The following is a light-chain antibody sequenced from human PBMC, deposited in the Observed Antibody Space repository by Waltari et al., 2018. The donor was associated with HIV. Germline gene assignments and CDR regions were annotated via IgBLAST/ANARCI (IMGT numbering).Light chain of an antibody. Sequence: QSVLTQPPPASGTPGQRVTISCSGSSSNIEFNYVYWYQQVPGTAPKLLIYKNDQGPSGVPDRFSASKSGTSASLVISGLRSEDEADYYCAAWDDRLSGRVFGTGTRVTVL. CDR3: AAWDDRLSGRV. CDR1: SSNIEFNY. V-gene: IGLV1-47*01. CDR2: KND. J-gene: IGLJ1*01.